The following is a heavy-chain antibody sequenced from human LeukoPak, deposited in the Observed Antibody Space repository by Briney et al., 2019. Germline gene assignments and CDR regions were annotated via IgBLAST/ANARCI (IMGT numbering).Heavy chain of an antibody. CDR3: ARDYRGIAAAGKGSYYYYYYMDV. CDR2: MNPNSGNT. Sequence: ASVKVSCKASGYTFTSYDFNWVRQATGQGLEWMGWMNPNSGNTGYAQKFQGRVTMTRNTSISTAYMELSSLRSEDTAVYYCARDYRGIAAAGKGSYYYYYYMDVWGKGTTVTVSS. V-gene: IGHV1-8*01. J-gene: IGHJ6*03. CDR1: GYTFTSYD. D-gene: IGHD6-13*01.